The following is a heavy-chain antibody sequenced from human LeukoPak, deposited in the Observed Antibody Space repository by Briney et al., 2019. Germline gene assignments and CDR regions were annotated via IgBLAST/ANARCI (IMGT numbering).Heavy chain of an antibody. CDR1: GFTFSSYE. V-gene: IGHV3-48*03. J-gene: IGHJ3*02. D-gene: IGHD3-22*01. CDR3: AREMIVVVTEADAFDI. CDR2: ISSSGSTI. Sequence: PGGSLRLSRAASGFTFSSYEMNWVRQAPGKGLEWVSYISSSGSTIYYADSVKGRFTISRDNAKNSLYLQMNSLRAEDTAVYYCAREMIVVVTEADAFDIWGQGTMVTVSS.